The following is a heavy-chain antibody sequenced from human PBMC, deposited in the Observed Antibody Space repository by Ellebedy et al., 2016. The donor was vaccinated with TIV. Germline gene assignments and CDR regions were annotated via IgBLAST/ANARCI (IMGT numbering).Heavy chain of an antibody. CDR2: INAGSGDT. V-gene: IGHV1-3*01. Sequence: ASVKVSCXASGYTFANYAIHWLRQAPGQGLEWMGWINAGSGDTQYSDDFQGRVSLSRDTSANTVYMVLRSLRSEDSAVFYCARPTMTAITYNYFYGLDVWGQGTTVTVSS. CDR1: GYTFANYA. J-gene: IGHJ6*02. D-gene: IGHD5-24*01. CDR3: ARPTMTAITYNYFYGLDV.